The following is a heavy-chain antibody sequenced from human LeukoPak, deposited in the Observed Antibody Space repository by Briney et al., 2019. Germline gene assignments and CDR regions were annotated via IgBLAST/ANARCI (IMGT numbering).Heavy chain of an antibody. V-gene: IGHV3-23*01. Sequence: GASLRLSCAASGFTFSSYAMSWVRQAPGKGLEWVSAISGSGGSTYYADSVKGRFTISRDNSKNTLYLQMNSLRAEDTAVYYCAKDYYDSSGYYLYNWLDPWGQGTLVTVSS. D-gene: IGHD3-22*01. CDR1: GFTFSSYA. J-gene: IGHJ5*02. CDR2: ISGSGGST. CDR3: AKDYYDSSGYYLYNWLDP.